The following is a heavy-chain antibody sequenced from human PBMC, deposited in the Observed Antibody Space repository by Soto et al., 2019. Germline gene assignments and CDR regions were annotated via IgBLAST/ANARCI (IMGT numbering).Heavy chain of an antibody. CDR2: IIPIFGTA. V-gene: IGHV1-69*12. CDR3: ARGSRTAMFIWGYGMDV. CDR1: GGTFSSYA. Sequence: QVQLVQSGAEVKKPGSSVKVSCKASGGTFSSYAISWVRQAPGQGLEWMGGIIPIFGTANYAQKFQGRVTITADESTSTDYWELSSLRSEDTAVYYCARGSRTAMFIWGYGMDVWGQGTTVTVSS. J-gene: IGHJ6*02. D-gene: IGHD5-18*01.